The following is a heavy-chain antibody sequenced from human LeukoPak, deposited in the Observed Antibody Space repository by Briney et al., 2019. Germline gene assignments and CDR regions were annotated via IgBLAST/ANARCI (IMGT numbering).Heavy chain of an antibody. J-gene: IGHJ5*02. D-gene: IGHD5-24*01. CDR1: GYTFTGYY. Sequence: GASVKVSCKASGYTFTGYYMHWVRQAPGQGLEWMGWINPNSGGTNYAQKFQGRVTMTGDTSISTAYMELSRLRSDDTAAYYCARDLSPHLQLHWFDPWGQGTLVTVSS. CDR2: INPNSGGT. V-gene: IGHV1-2*02. CDR3: ARDLSPHLQLHWFDP.